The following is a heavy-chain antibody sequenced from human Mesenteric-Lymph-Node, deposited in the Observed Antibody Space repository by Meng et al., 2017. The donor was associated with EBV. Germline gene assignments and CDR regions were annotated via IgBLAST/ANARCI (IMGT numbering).Heavy chain of an antibody. J-gene: IGHJ5*02. V-gene: IGHV4-39*07. D-gene: IGHD3-10*01. CDR3: ARALVRGVMPSVIRFDP. Sequence: QLHLQESGPGLVKPSETLSLTCAVSCGPISTSFYYWSWIRQSPGKGLEWIGTVYYNGNTNYNPFLQSRVTISIDTSKNQFSLKLNSVTAADTAVYYCARALVRGVMPSVIRFDPWGPGTLVTVSS. CDR2: VYYNGNT. CDR1: CGPISTSFYY.